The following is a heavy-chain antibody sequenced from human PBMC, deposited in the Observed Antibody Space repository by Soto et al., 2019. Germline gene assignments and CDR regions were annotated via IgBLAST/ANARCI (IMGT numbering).Heavy chain of an antibody. Sequence: QVQLQESGPGLVKPSQTLSLTCTVSGDSISNGDYYWSWIRQHPGKGLEWIGYIYYSGTTYYKSSLRSRVVISVDTSKNQFSLKVSSVTAADTALYYCAGVEEASVRPWFDPWGQGTLVTVSS. J-gene: IGHJ5*02. CDR3: AGVEEASVRPWFDP. CDR1: GDSISNGDYY. CDR2: IYYSGTT. V-gene: IGHV4-31*03.